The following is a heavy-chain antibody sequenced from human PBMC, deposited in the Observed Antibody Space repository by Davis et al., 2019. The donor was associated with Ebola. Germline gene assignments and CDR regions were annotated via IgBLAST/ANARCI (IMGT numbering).Heavy chain of an antibody. CDR2: INAGNGNT. J-gene: IGHJ4*02. D-gene: IGHD3-10*01. CDR3: ARDFLRGEDY. CDR1: GYIFTSYA. V-gene: IGHV1-3*01. Sequence: ASVKVSCKASGYIFTSYAMHWVRQAPGQRLEWMGWINAGNGNTKYSQKFQGRVTITRDTSARTSYMEVSSLRSEDTAVYYCARDFLRGEDYWGQGTLVTVSS.